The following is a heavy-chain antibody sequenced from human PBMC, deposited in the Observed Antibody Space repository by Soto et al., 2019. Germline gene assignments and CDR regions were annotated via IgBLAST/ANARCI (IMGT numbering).Heavy chain of an antibody. CDR2: IYYTGSA. Sequence: PSETLSFTCTVSGGSISSDDYYWSWIRQPPGKGLEWIGYIYYTGSAFYNPSLKSRVTISVDTSNNQFSLKLSSVTAADTAVYYCAARGSLFSSSWTDDYWGQGILVTVSS. CDR3: AARGSLFSSSWTDDY. CDR1: GGSISSDDYY. V-gene: IGHV4-30-4*01. D-gene: IGHD6-13*01. J-gene: IGHJ4*02.